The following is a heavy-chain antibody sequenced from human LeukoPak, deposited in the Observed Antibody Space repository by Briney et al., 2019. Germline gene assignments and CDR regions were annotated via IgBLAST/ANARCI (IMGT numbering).Heavy chain of an antibody. CDR1: GFTFSSYW. CDR3: ARARITMVRGVNRKYFDY. Sequence: PGGSLRLSCAASGFTFSSYWMSWVRQAPGKGLEWVANIKQDGREKYYVDSVKGRFTISRDNAKNSLYLQMNSLRAEDTAVYYCARARITMVRGVNRKYFDYWGQGTLVTVSS. CDR2: IKQDGREK. D-gene: IGHD3-10*01. J-gene: IGHJ4*02. V-gene: IGHV3-7*01.